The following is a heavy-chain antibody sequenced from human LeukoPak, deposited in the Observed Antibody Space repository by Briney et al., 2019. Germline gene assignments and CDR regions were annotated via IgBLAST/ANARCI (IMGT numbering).Heavy chain of an antibody. J-gene: IGHJ4*02. CDR1: GFTFDDYG. D-gene: IGHD3-22*01. V-gene: IGHV3-20*04. CDR2: INWNGGST. Sequence: PGGSLRLSCAASGFTFDDYGMTWVRQGPGKGLEWICGINWNGGSTGYAGSVRGRFTISRDNAKNSLYLQMNSLRAEDTALYYCARWYYYDGGGYPIDYWGQGTPVTVSS. CDR3: ARWYYYDGGGYPIDY.